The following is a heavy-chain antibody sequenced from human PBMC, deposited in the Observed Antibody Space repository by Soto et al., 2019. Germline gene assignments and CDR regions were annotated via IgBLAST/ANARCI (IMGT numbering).Heavy chain of an antibody. J-gene: IGHJ5*02. Sequence: ESGGGVVQPGRSLRLSCAASGFTFSSYAMHWVRQAPGKGLEWVAVMSHDGSNKYYADPVKGRFTISRDNSKNTLYLQMNSLRAEDTAVYYCARDGAGGYCSSTSCYFDWFDPWGQGTLVTVSS. D-gene: IGHD2-2*01. CDR2: MSHDGSNK. CDR3: ARDGAGGYCSSTSCYFDWFDP. V-gene: IGHV3-30-3*01. CDR1: GFTFSSYA.